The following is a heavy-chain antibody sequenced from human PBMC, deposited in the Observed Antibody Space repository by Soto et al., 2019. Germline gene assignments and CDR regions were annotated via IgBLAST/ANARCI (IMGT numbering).Heavy chain of an antibody. CDR2: IWYDGSNK. V-gene: IGHV3-33*08. Sequence: HPGGSLRLSCAASGFTVSTNYMTWVRQAPGKGLEWVAVIWYDGSNKYYADSVKGRFTISRDNSKNTLYLQMNSLRAEDTAVYYCASGPDYGDYVPFDYWGQGTLVTVSS. CDR3: ASGPDYGDYVPFDY. CDR1: GFTVSTNY. D-gene: IGHD4-17*01. J-gene: IGHJ4*02.